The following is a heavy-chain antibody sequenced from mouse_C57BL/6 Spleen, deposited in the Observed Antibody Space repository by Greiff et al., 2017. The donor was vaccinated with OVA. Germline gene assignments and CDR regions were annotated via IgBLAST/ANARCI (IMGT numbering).Heavy chain of an antibody. Sequence: VQLQQSGPELVKPGASVKISCKASGYSFTGYYMNWVKQSPEKSLEWIGEINPSTGGTTYNQKFKAKATLTVDKSSSTAYMQLKSLTSEDSAVYYCAIYDSNYGAMDYWGQGTSVTVSS. J-gene: IGHJ4*01. CDR3: AIYDSNYGAMDY. CDR2: INPSTGGT. CDR1: GYSFTGYY. D-gene: IGHD2-5*01. V-gene: IGHV1-42*01.